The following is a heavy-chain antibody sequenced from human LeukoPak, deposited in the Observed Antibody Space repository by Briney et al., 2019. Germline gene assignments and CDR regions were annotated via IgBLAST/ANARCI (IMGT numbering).Heavy chain of an antibody. Sequence: ASVEVSCKASGYTFTSYDTNWVRQATGQGLEWMGWMNPNSGNTGYAQKFQGRVTMTRNTSISTAYMELSSLRSEDTAVYYCARRSLRYFDWLPPGLYYYYYGMDVWGQGTTVTVSS. CDR1: GYTFTSYD. CDR2: MNPNSGNT. D-gene: IGHD3-9*01. CDR3: ARRSLRYFDWLPPGLYYYYYGMDV. J-gene: IGHJ6*02. V-gene: IGHV1-8*01.